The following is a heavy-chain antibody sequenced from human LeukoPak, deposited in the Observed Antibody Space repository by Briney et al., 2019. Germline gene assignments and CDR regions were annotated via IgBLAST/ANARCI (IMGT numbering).Heavy chain of an antibody. CDR1: GFTFTKYS. D-gene: IGHD3-9*01. V-gene: IGHV3-48*02. CDR2: ISSSSSTI. Sequence: QPGGSLRLSCAASGFTFTKYSMNWVRQAPGKGLEWVSHISSSSSTIYYADSVKGRFTISRDNAKNSLYLQMNNLRDEDTAVYYCAREILSGYSDYWGQGTLVTVSS. CDR3: AREILSGYSDY. J-gene: IGHJ4*02.